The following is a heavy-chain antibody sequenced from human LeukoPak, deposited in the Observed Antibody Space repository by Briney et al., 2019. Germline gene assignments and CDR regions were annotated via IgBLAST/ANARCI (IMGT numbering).Heavy chain of an antibody. CDR1: GGSISSSRYY. Sequence: PSETLSLTCTVSGGSISSSRYYWGWIRQPPGKGLEWIGSIYYSGSTYYNPSRKSRVTISVDTSKNQFSLKLSSVTAADTAVYYCARDGYYRVNWFDPWGQGTLVTVSS. J-gene: IGHJ5*02. V-gene: IGHV4-39*07. CDR3: ARDGYYRVNWFDP. CDR2: IYYSGST. D-gene: IGHD1-14*01.